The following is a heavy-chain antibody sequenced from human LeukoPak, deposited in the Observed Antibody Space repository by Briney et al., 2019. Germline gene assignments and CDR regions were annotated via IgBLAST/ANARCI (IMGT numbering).Heavy chain of an antibody. D-gene: IGHD5/OR15-5a*01. Sequence: GGSLRLSCAVSGFTFSGYSMNWVRQAPGKGLEWVSSISTSSGYIYYADSLEGRFTISRDNAKNSLYLQMDSLRAEDTAVYYCARGRGYSVSSDAFDIWGQGTMVTVSS. CDR1: GFTFSGYS. CDR3: ARGRGYSVSSDAFDI. V-gene: IGHV3-21*06. CDR2: ISTSSGYI. J-gene: IGHJ3*02.